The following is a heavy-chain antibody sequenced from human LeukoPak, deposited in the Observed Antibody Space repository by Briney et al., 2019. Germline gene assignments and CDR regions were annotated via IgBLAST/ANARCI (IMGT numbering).Heavy chain of an antibody. D-gene: IGHD2-2*01. CDR1: RGSISTYY. CDR3: TRDPTSWAGFFDY. CDR2: IYFRGTT. V-gene: IGHV4-59*01. Sequence: KTSETLSLTCTVSRGSISTYYWTWIRQPPGKGLEWIGYIYFRGTTSYNPSLKSRVTISVDTSKYVLSLNLKSVTAADTALYYCTRDPTSWAGFFDYWGQGIPVTVSS. J-gene: IGHJ4*02.